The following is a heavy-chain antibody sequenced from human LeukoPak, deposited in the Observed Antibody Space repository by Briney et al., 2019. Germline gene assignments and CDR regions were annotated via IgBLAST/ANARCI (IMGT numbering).Heavy chain of an antibody. J-gene: IGHJ4*02. CDR3: ARAILRYFDWLSDFDY. V-gene: IGHV1-2*02. D-gene: IGHD3-9*01. Sequence: ASVKVSCKASGYTFTGYYMHWVRQAPGQGLEWMGWINPNSGGTNYAQKFQGRVTMTRDTSIGTAYMELSRLRSDDTAVYYCARAILRYFDWLSDFDYWGQGTLVTVSS. CDR2: INPNSGGT. CDR1: GYTFTGYY.